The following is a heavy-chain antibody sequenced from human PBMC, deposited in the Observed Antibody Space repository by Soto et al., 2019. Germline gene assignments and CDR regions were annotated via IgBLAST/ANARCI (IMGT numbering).Heavy chain of an antibody. CDR3: AHRRPYYGFESGSPYGMDV. Sequence: QITLKESGPTLVKPTQTLTLTCTFSGFSLSTSGVGVGWIRQPPGKALECLALIYWDDDKRYSPSLKSRLNITKDTSKNQVVLTMTNMDPVDTATYYCAHRRPYYGFESGSPYGMDVWGQGTTVTVSS. CDR1: GFSLSTSGVG. V-gene: IGHV2-5*02. J-gene: IGHJ6*02. D-gene: IGHD3-3*01. CDR2: IYWDDDK.